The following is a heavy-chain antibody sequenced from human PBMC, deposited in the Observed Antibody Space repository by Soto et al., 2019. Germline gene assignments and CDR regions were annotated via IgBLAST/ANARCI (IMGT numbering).Heavy chain of an antibody. J-gene: IGHJ6*02. D-gene: IGHD4-4*01. CDR3: ARAFGSAYSKATTTHYYYYFGLDV. V-gene: IGHV1-46*01. CDR1: GYTFTTYY. Sequence: VHLAQSGAEVKKPGASVTISCKASGYTFTTYYIHWVRQAPGQGLEWVGVMNPNRGSVTYAQKFQGRGAMTRDRSSATVYLEVSGLTSDVTAEYFCARAFGSAYSKATTTHYYYYFGLDVWGQGTTVTVSS. CDR2: MNPNRGSV.